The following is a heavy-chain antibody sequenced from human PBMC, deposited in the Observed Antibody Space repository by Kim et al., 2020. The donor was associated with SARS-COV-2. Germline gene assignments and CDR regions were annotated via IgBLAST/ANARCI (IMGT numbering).Heavy chain of an antibody. CDR3: ARSYYYYMDV. Sequence: SETLSLTCAVYGGSFSGYYWSWIRQPPGKGLEWIGEINHSGSTNYNPSLKSRVTISVDTSKNQFSLKLSSVTAADTAVYYCARSYYYYMDVWGKGTTVTVSS. J-gene: IGHJ6*03. CDR1: GGSFSGYY. V-gene: IGHV4-34*01. CDR2: INHSGST.